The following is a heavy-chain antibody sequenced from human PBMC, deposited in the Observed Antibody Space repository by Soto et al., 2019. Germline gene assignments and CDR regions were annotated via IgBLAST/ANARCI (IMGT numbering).Heavy chain of an antibody. V-gene: IGHV1-69*04. CDR3: ARDPTGTTPYYFDY. D-gene: IGHD1-7*01. J-gene: IGHJ4*02. CDR1: GGTFSSYT. CDR2: IIPILGIA. Sequence: SVKVSCKASGGTFSSYTISWVRQAPGQGLEWMGRIIPILGIANYAQKFQGSVTITADKSTSTAYMELSSLRSEDTAVYYCARDPTGTTPYYFDYWGQGTLVTVSS.